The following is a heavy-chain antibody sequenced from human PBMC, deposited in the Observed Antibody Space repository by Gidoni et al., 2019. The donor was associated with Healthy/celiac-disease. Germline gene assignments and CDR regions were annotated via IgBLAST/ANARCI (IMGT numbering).Heavy chain of an antibody. V-gene: IGHV3-30-3*01. Sequence: QVQLVESGGGVVQPGRSLRLSCAASGFTFSSYAMHWVRQAPGKGLEWVAVISYDGSNKYYADSVKGRFTISRDNSKNTLYLQMNSLRAEDTAVYYCARVSIAVAGTDFGYYFDYWGQGTLVTVSS. J-gene: IGHJ4*02. D-gene: IGHD6-19*01. CDR1: GFTFSSYA. CDR3: ARVSIAVAGTDFGYYFDY. CDR2: ISYDGSNK.